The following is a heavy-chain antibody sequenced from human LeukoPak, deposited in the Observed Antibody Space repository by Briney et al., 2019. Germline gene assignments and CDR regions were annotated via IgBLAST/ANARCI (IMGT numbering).Heavy chain of an antibody. Sequence: GESLNISCKGSGYSFTSYWIGWVRQMPGKGLEWMGIIYPGDSDTRYSPSFQGQVTKSADNSISTAYLQWSSLKASDTAMYYCARHRPRITMVRGLIQVYYYYGMDVWGQGTTVTVSS. J-gene: IGHJ6*02. V-gene: IGHV5-51*01. CDR2: IYPGDSDT. CDR1: GYSFTSYW. CDR3: ARHRPRITMVRGLIQVYYYYGMDV. D-gene: IGHD3-10*01.